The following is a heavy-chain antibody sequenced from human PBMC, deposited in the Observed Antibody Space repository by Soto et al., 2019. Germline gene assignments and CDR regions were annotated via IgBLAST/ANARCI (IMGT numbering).Heavy chain of an antibody. D-gene: IGHD6-19*01. J-gene: IGHJ3*01. CDR3: ARPLGWRDAFDV. V-gene: IGHV3-7*01. CDR1: GFTFSSNW. CDR2: IKRDGSDK. Sequence: EVQLVESGGGLVQPGGSLRLSCAASGFTFSSNWMGWVRQAPGEGLEWVANIKRDGSDKYYVDSVKGRFTISRDNAKNSLYLQMTSLRDEDTAVYYCARPLGWRDAFDVWGQGTVVTVSS.